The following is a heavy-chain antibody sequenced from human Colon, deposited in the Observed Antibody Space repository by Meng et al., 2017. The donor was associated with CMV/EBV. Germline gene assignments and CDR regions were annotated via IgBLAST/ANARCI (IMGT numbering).Heavy chain of an antibody. CDR1: GYTFTGCW. CDR3: TREGFDY. V-gene: IGHV1-2*06. J-gene: IGHJ4*02. CDR2: IKPSTGDT. Sequence: SVTPSCKASGYTFTGCWMHWVRQAPGQGLEWMGRIKPSTGDTNYAQNFQGRVTVTRDTSISTVYMEVNSLTSDDTAVYYCTREGFDYWGQGALVTVSS.